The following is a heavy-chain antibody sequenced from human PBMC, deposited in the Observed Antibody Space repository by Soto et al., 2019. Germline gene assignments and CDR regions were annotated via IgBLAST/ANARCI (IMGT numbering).Heavy chain of an antibody. J-gene: IGHJ2*01. D-gene: IGHD2-15*01. CDR1: GYTFTGYY. V-gene: IGHV1-2*04. Sequence: QVQLVQSGAEVKKPGASVKVSCKATGYTFTGYYMHWVRQAPGQGLEWMGWINPNSGGTNYAQKFQGWVTMSRDTSISTACMDLSRLRSDDTAVYYCARGPVVVVSAEHGYFDLWGRGTLVTVSS. CDR2: INPNSGGT. CDR3: ARGPVVVVSAEHGYFDL.